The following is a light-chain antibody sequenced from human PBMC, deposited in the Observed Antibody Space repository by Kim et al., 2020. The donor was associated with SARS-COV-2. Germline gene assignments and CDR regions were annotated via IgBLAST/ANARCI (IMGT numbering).Light chain of an antibody. CDR2: GAS. V-gene: IGKV3-20*01. J-gene: IGKJ1*01. CDR3: QQYGSSPRT. Sequence: EIVLTQSPGTLSLSPGERATLSCRASQTVSSSYLAWYQQKPGQPPRLLIYGASSRATGIPDRFSGGGSWTEFTLTISRLEPEDFAVYYCQQYGSSPRTFGQGTKVDIK. CDR1: QTVSSSY.